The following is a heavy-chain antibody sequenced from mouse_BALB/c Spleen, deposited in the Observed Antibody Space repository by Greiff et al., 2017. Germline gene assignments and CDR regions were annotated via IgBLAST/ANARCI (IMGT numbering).Heavy chain of an antibody. CDR3: ARLGLTGAFAY. J-gene: IGHJ3*01. V-gene: IGHV1-7*01. D-gene: IGHD4-1*01. Sequence: VKLVESGAELAKPGASVKMSCKASGYTFTSYWMHWVKQRPGQGLEWIGYINPSTGYTEYNQKFKDKATLTADKSSSTAYMQLSSLTSEDSAVYYCARLGLTGAFAYWGQGTLVTVSA. CDR2: INPSTGYT. CDR1: GYTFTSYW.